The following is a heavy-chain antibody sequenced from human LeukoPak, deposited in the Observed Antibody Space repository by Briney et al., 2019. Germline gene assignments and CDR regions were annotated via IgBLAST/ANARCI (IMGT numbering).Heavy chain of an antibody. J-gene: IGHJ4*02. Sequence: SETLSLTCAVYGGSFSGYYWSWIRRPPGKGLEWIGEINHSGSTNYNPSLKSRVTISVDTSKNQFSLKLSSVTAADTAVYYCASPRDGSGSYYGFDYWGQGTLVTVSS. CDR3: ASPRDGSGSYYGFDY. CDR1: GGSFSGYY. D-gene: IGHD3-10*01. CDR2: INHSGST. V-gene: IGHV4-34*01.